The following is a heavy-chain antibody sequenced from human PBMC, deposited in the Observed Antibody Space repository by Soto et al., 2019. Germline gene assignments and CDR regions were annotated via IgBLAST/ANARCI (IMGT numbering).Heavy chain of an antibody. J-gene: IGHJ4*02. CDR3: AKARAQYYDFWSGYPVDY. Sequence: PVGSLRLSCAASGFTFSSCAMSWVRQAPGKGLEWVSAISGSGGSTYYADSVKGRFTISRDNSKNTLYLQMNSLRAEDTAVYYCAKARAQYYDFWSGYPVDYWGQGTLVTVSS. D-gene: IGHD3-3*01. CDR1: GFTFSSCA. CDR2: ISGSGGST. V-gene: IGHV3-23*01.